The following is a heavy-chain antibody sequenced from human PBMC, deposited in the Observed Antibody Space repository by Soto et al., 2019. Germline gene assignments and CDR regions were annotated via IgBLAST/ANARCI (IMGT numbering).Heavy chain of an antibody. D-gene: IGHD3-10*01. V-gene: IGHV1-69*13. CDR3: ASLPSFYYGSWYGMDV. CDR2: LIPIFGTA. J-gene: IGHJ6*02. CDR1: GGTFRSNA. Sequence: SVKVSCKASGGTFRSNAISWVRQAPGQGLEWMGGLIPIFGTANYAQKFQGRVTITADESASTAYMELSSLRSDDTAVYYCASLPSFYYGSWYGMDVWGQGTTVTVSS.